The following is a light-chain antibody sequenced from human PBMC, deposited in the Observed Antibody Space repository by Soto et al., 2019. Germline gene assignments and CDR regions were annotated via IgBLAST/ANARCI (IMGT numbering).Light chain of an antibody. CDR3: QQYGSLVPGLT. Sequence: EVVLTQSPATLSLSPGERATLSCRASQNVRTFLDWYQQKPGQAPRLLIYGASNRATGIPARFSGSGSGTDFTLTISRLEPEDFAVYYCQQYGSLVPGLTFGGGTKVEIK. V-gene: IGKV3-11*01. CDR1: QNVRTF. CDR2: GAS. J-gene: IGKJ4*01.